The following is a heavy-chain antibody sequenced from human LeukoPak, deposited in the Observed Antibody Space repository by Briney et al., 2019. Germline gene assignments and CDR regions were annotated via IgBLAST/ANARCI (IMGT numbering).Heavy chain of an antibody. J-gene: IGHJ4*02. Sequence: SETLSLTCAVYGGSFSGYYWSWIRQPPGKGLEWIGEINHSGSTNYNPSLKSRVTMSVDTSKNQFSLKLSSVTAADTAVYYCARGYRITMIVVVNRYYFDYWGQGTLVTVSS. CDR1: GGSFSGYY. D-gene: IGHD3-22*01. CDR2: INHSGST. CDR3: ARGYRITMIVVVNRYYFDY. V-gene: IGHV4-34*01.